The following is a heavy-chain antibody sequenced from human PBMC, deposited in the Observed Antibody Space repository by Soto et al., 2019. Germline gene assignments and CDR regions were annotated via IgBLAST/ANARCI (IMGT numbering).Heavy chain of an antibody. CDR3: ARDLSGTGLDV. V-gene: IGHV4-4*07. D-gene: IGHD1-26*01. Sequence: QMQLHESGPGLVKPSETLSLTCNVSGASVGSFYWSWIRQSAGKGLEWIGRVYSTGGVAYNPALEGRVSSSLDRSNNHFALEIKSVTAADTAVYFCARDLSGTGLDVWGRGTTVSVSS. CDR1: GASVGSFY. J-gene: IGHJ6*02. CDR2: VYSTGGV.